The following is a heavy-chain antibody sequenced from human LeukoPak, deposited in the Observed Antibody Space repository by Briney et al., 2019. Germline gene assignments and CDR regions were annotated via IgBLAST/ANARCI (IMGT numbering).Heavy chain of an antibody. CDR1: GFTFSSYA. V-gene: IGHV3-23*01. D-gene: IGHD6-19*01. CDR3: EKDIRSSGWSKYSDY. Sequence: KTGGSLRLSCAASGFTFSSYAMSWVRQAPGKGLEWVSTISGSGGSTYYADSVKGRFTISRDNSKNTLYLQMNSLRAEDTAVYYCEKDIRSSGWSKYSDYWGQGTLVTVSS. CDR2: ISGSGGST. J-gene: IGHJ4*02.